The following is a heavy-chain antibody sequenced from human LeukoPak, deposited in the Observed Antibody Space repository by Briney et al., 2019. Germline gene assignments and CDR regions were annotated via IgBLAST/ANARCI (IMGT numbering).Heavy chain of an antibody. Sequence: GGSLRLSCAASGFTFSSYAMSWVRQAPGKGLEWVSAISGSGVRTYYVDSVKGRFTISRDNSKNMLYLQANSLRAEDTAIYYCAKDLLPMTTGTYFDYWGQGTLVTVSS. J-gene: IGHJ4*02. CDR2: ISGSGVRT. CDR3: AKDLLPMTTGTYFDY. CDR1: GFTFSSYA. V-gene: IGHV3-23*01. D-gene: IGHD2-15*01.